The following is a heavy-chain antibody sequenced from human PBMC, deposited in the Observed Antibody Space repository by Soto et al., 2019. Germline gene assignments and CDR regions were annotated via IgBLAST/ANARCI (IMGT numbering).Heavy chain of an antibody. J-gene: IGHJ3*02. D-gene: IGHD2-2*01. CDR1: GYTFTGYY. CDR3: ARALRDLVVAPAAIVPAFAI. CDR2: INPNSGGT. Sequence: QVQLVQSGAEVKKPGASVKVSCKASGYTFTGYYMHWVRQAPGQGLEWMGWINPNSGGTNYAQKFQGWVTTTRAPSISTAYMELSRLRSDDTAVYYCARALRDLVVAPAAIVPAFAIWGQGTMVTVSS. V-gene: IGHV1-2*04.